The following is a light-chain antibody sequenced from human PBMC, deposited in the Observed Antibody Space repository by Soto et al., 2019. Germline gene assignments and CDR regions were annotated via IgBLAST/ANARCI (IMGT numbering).Light chain of an antibody. CDR2: AAS. CDR1: QSISSY. J-gene: IGKJ3*01. V-gene: IGKV1-39*01. Sequence: DIQMTQSPSSLSASVGDRVTITCRASQSISSYLNWYQQKPGKAPTLLIYAASSLQSGGPSRFSGSGSGTDFTLTISSLQPEDFATYYCQQSYSTPGITFGPGTKVDIK. CDR3: QQSYSTPGIT.